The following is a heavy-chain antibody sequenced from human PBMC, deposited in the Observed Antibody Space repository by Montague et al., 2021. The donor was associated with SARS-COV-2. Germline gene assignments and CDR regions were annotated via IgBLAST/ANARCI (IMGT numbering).Heavy chain of an antibody. CDR2: IYYSGSI. D-gene: IGHD3-3*01. Sequence: SETLSLTCTVSGGSISSSSYYWGWIRQPPGKGLEWIGNIYYSGSIYYNPSLKSRVTISVDTSKNQFSLKLSSVTAADTAVYYCARQKMGSVTIFGVVVHDRWFDPWGQGTLVTVSS. CDR1: GGSISSSSYY. V-gene: IGHV4-39*01. CDR3: ARQKMGSVTIFGVVVHDRWFDP. J-gene: IGHJ5*02.